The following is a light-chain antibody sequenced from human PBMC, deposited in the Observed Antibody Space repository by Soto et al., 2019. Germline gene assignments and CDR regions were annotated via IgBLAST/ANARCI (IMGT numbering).Light chain of an antibody. CDR3: QQRSIWPWT. Sequence: EIVLKKSPGTLSLSPGERATLSCWASQSVSNYFVWYQQKPGQAPRLLIYDASKRATGIPARFSGSGSGTDFTLTISSLEPEDFAVYYCQQRSIWPWTFGQGTKVDIK. CDR1: QSVSNY. J-gene: IGKJ1*01. CDR2: DAS. V-gene: IGKV3-11*01.